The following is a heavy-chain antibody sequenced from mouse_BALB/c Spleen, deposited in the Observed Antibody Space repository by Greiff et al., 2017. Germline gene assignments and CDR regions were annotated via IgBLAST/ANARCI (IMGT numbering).Heavy chain of an antibody. V-gene: IGHV4-1*02. J-gene: IGHJ3*01. D-gene: IGHD1-2*01. CDR3: ARLSLLRLAY. Sequence: EVKLVESGGGLVQPGGSLKLSCAASGFAFSRYWMSWVRQAPGKGLEWIGEINPDSSTINYTPSLKDKFIISRDNAKNTLYLQMSKVRSEDTALYYCARLSLLRLAYWGQGTLVTVSA. CDR1: GFAFSRYW. CDR2: INPDSSTI.